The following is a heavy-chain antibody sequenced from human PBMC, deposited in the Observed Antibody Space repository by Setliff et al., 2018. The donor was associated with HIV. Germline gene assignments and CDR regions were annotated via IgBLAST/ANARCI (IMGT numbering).Heavy chain of an antibody. V-gene: IGHV4-59*11. CDR1: GDSISSHY. CDR3: ARPVSKNFYGMDV. CDR2: LYFSGSA. Sequence: LSLTCTVSGDSISSHYWSWIRQPPGKGLEWIGTLYFSGSASYNSSLKSRVTISGDTSKNQFSLNLTSVTAADTAVYYCARPVSKNFYGMDVWGLGTTVTVSS. J-gene: IGHJ6*02.